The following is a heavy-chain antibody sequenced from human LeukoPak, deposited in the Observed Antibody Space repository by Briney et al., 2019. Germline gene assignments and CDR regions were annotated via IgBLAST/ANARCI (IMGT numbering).Heavy chain of an antibody. D-gene: IGHD6-19*01. CDR1: GGSISSSNW. Sequence: SGTLSLTCAVSGGSISSSNWWSWVRQPPGKGLEWIGEIYHSGSTNYNPSLKSRVTISVDTSKNQFSLNLNSETAADTAVYYCARHAVYAGSGWAFDYWGQGTLVTVSS. J-gene: IGHJ4*02. V-gene: IGHV4-4*02. CDR2: IYHSGST. CDR3: ARHAVYAGSGWAFDY.